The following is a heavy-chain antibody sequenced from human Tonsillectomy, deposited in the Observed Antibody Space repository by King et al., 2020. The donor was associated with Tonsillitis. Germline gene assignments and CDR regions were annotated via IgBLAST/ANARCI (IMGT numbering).Heavy chain of an antibody. J-gene: IGHJ4*02. CDR1: VGSISSYY. D-gene: IGHD6-6*01. CDR2: IYYSGST. V-gene: IGHV4-59*08. CDR3: AKHEYSSSPFDY. Sequence: VQLQESGPGLVKPSETLSLTCTVSVGSISSYYWSWIRQPPGKGLEWIGYIYYSGSTNYNPSLKTRVTISVDTSKNQFSLKLSSVTAADTAVYYCAKHEYSSSPFDYWGQGTLVTVSS.